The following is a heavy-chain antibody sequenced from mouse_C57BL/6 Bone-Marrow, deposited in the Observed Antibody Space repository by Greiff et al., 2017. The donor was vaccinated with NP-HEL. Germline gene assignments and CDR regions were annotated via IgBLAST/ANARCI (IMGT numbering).Heavy chain of an antibody. CDR3: ARRSGWLRRAWFAY. Sequence: EVQLQQSGPELVKPGASVKISCKASGYTFTDYYMNWVKQSHGKSLEWIGDINPNNGGTSYNQKFKGKATLTVDKSSSTAYMELRSLTSEDSAVYYCARRSGWLRRAWFAYWGQGTLVTVSA. J-gene: IGHJ3*01. D-gene: IGHD2-2*01. CDR2: INPNNGGT. V-gene: IGHV1-26*01. CDR1: GYTFTDYY.